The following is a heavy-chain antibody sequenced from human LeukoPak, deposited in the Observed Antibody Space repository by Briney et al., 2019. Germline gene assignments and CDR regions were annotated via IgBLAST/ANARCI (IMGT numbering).Heavy chain of an antibody. J-gene: IGHJ3*02. V-gene: IGHV1-69*13. D-gene: IGHD3-3*01. CDR2: IIPIFGTS. CDR1: GGTFSSYA. Sequence: SVKVSCKASGGTFSSYAISWVRQAPGQGLEWMGGIIPIFGTSNYAQRFQGRVTITADESTRTVYMELSSLRSEDTAVYYCARGLNNRKSGRRFDVFEIWGQGTMVTVSS. CDR3: ARGLNNRKSGRRFDVFEI.